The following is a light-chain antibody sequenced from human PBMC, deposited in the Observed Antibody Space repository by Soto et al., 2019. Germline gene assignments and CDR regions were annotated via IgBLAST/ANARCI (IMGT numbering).Light chain of an antibody. J-gene: IGLJ1*01. CDR3: SSYTSSSTLEV. CDR1: SSDVGGYNY. CDR2: DVS. Sequence: QSALTQPASVSGSPGLSITISCTGTSSDVGGYNYVSWYQQHPGKAPKLMIYDVSNRPSGVSNRFSGSKSGNTASLTISGLQAEDEADYYCSSYTSSSTLEVFGTGTKVTVL. V-gene: IGLV2-14*01.